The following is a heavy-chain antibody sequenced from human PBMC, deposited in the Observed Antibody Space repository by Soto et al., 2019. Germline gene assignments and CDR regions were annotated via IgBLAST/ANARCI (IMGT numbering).Heavy chain of an antibody. V-gene: IGHV1-69*01. CDR1: GGTFSSYA. Sequence: QVQLVQSGAEVKKPGSSVKVSCKASGGTFSSYAISWVQQAPGQGLECMGGIIPVFGTANYAQKFQGRVTINADESTSTVYMELSSLRSEDTAVYYCARGWNDFPHWGQGTVVTVSS. CDR3: ARGWNDFPH. D-gene: IGHD1-1*01. J-gene: IGHJ1*01. CDR2: IIPVFGTA.